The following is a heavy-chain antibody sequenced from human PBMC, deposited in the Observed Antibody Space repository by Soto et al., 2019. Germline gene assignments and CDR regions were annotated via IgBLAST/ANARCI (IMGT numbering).Heavy chain of an antibody. J-gene: IGHJ6*03. CDR2: ISAYNGNT. V-gene: IGHV1-18*01. CDR1: GYTFTSYG. CDR3: ARDPREIVVVPAARLPTYYYMDV. Sequence: QVQLVQSGAEVKKPGASVKVSCKASGYTFTSYGISWVRQAPGQGLEWMGWISAYNGNTNYAQKVQGRVTMTTDTSTSTAYMELRSLGSDDTAVYYCARDPREIVVVPAARLPTYYYMDVWGKGTTVTVSS. D-gene: IGHD2-2*01.